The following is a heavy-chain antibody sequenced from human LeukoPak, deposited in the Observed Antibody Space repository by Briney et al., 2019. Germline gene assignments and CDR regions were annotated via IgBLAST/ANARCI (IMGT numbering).Heavy chain of an antibody. Sequence: ASVKVSCKASGYTFSSYDINWVRQATGQGLEWMGRMNPNSGNTGYAQKFQGRVTITRNTSISTAYMELSSLRSEDTAGYYCVGGELWYGELSAFDIWGQGTMVTVSS. D-gene: IGHD3-10*01. CDR3: VGGELWYGELSAFDI. CDR1: GYTFSSYD. J-gene: IGHJ3*02. CDR2: MNPNSGNT. V-gene: IGHV1-8*01.